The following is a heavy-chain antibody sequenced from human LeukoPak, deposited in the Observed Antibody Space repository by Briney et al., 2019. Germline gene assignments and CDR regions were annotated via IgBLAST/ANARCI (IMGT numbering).Heavy chain of an antibody. V-gene: IGHV3-13*01. CDR2: INTSGDT. D-gene: IGHD6-6*01. CDR1: GFTFSSYD. J-gene: IGHJ3*02. Sequence: GGSLRPSCAASGFTFSSYDMHWVRQPTGKGLEWVSAINTSGDTYYPGSVKGRFTISRENAKDSLYLQMNNLRAGDTAVYYCARVGSSAAFDIWGQGTMVTVSS. CDR3: ARVGSSAAFDI.